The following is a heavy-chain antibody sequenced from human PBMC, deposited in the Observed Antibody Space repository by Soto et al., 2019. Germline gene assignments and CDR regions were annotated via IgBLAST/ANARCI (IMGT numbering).Heavy chain of an antibody. D-gene: IGHD3-10*01. J-gene: IGHJ3*02. CDR3: AGSFKYGSGTFDAFDI. V-gene: IGHV1-2*02. CDR2: INPNSGGT. Sequence: ASVKVSCKASGYTFTGYYMHWVRQAPGQGLEWMGWINPNSGGTNYAQKFQGRVTMTRDTSISTAYMELSSLRSEGTAVYYCAGSFKYGSGTFDAFDIWGQGTMVTVSS. CDR1: GYTFTGYY.